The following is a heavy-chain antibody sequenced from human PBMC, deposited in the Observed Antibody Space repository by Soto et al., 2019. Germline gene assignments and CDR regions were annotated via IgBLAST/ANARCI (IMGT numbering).Heavy chain of an antibody. V-gene: IGHV4-39*01. CDR3: ARADYFDSSVYLDY. D-gene: IGHD3-22*01. J-gene: IGHJ4*02. CDR2: IYYSGTT. Sequence: TSETLSLTCTVSGGSISSSSYYWGWIRQPPGKGLEWIGSIYYSGTTYYNPSLKSRVTISVDTSKNQFSLRLSSVTAADTAVYYCARADYFDSSVYLDYWGQGTLVTVSS. CDR1: GGSISSSSYY.